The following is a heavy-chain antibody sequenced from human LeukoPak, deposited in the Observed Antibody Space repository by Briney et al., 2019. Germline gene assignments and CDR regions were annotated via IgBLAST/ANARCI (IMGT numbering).Heavy chain of an antibody. V-gene: IGHV3-30*18. D-gene: IGHD5-12*01. J-gene: IGHJ4*02. CDR2: ISYDGGKK. CDR3: AKDGAWLRFDD. Sequence: GGSLRLSCAASGFTFSSHDMHWVRQAPGKGLEWVAIISYDGGKKDYADSVKGRFTISRDNSKNTLYLQMKNLRAEDTAVYYCAKDGAWLRFDDWGQGILVSVSS. CDR1: GFTFSSHD.